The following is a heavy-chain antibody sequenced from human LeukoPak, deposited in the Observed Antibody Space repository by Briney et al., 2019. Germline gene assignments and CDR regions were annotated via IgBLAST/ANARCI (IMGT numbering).Heavy chain of an antibody. V-gene: IGHV1-46*01. Sequence: ASVKVSCKASGYTFTSYYMHWVRQAPGQGLEWMGIINPSGGSTSYAQKFQGRVTITADKSTSTAYMELSSLRSEDTAVYYCARNDILTGFYYYMDVWGKGTTVTVSS. CDR1: GYTFTSYY. CDR2: INPSGGST. J-gene: IGHJ6*03. CDR3: ARNDILTGFYYYMDV. D-gene: IGHD3-9*01.